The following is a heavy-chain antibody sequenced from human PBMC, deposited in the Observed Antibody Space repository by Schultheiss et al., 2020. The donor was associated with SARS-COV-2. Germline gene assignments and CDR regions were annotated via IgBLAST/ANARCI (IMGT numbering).Heavy chain of an antibody. J-gene: IGHJ2*01. V-gene: IGHV3-30*01. CDR3: ARDPSGLRFLEWPYWYFDL. D-gene: IGHD3-3*01. Sequence: GGSLRLSCAASGFTFSSYAMSWVRQAPGKGLEWVTLISYDGSNKYYADSMKGRFTISRDNSKNTLYLHMNSLRVEDTAVYYCARDPSGLRFLEWPYWYFDLWGRGTLVTVSS. CDR2: ISYDGSNK. CDR1: GFTFSSYA.